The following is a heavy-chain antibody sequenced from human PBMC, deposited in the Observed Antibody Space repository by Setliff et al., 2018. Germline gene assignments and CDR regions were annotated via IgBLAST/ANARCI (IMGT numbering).Heavy chain of an antibody. D-gene: IGHD3-3*01. Sequence: SETLSLTCTVSGGSLSSYYWSWIRQPPGKGLEWIAYINYRGSTNYNPPLRSRVTMSVDTSKNQFSLKLSSVTAADTAVYYCARMSGFQYIDVWDKGTTVTVS. CDR2: INYRGST. CDR3: ARMSGFQYIDV. CDR1: GGSLSSYY. V-gene: IGHV4-59*08. J-gene: IGHJ6*03.